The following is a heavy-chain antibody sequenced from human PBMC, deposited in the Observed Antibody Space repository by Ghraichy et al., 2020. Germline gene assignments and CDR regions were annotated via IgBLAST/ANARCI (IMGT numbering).Heavy chain of an antibody. J-gene: IGHJ4*02. CDR3: TTSTGSGWYAFDY. CDR2: IKPKADGGAT. CDR1: GFTFNNAW. Sequence: GGSLRLSCAASGFTFNNAWMHWVRQAPGKGLEWVGLIKPKADGGATDYTAPVKGRFSVSRDDSKNMLYLQMNSLKTEDTAVYYCTTSTGSGWYAFDYWGQGTLVTVSS. D-gene: IGHD6-19*01. V-gene: IGHV3-15*07.